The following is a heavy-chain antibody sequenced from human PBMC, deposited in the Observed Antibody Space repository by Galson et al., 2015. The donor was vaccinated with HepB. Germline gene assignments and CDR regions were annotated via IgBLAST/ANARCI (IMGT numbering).Heavy chain of an antibody. CDR2: VSFGGNNI. V-gene: IGHV3-30*04. Sequence: SLRLSCAASGFTFSDHAMHWVRQAPGKGLEWVAAVSFGGNNIYYADSVKGRFTVSRENSKNMLYLQMNSLRLEDTAIYYCAKDGGSGLRYLEGVVSGNYFDHWGQGSLVTVSS. CDR1: GFTFSDHA. J-gene: IGHJ4*02. D-gene: IGHD3-3*01. CDR3: AKDGGSGLRYLEGVVSGNYFDH.